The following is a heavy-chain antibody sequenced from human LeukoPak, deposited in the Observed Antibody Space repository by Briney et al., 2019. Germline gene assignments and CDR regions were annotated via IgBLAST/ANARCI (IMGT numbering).Heavy chain of an antibody. CDR1: GGSFSGYY. CDR3: ARGGLRAWSPNWFDP. Sequence: PSETLSLTCAVYGGSFSGYYWSWIRQPPGKGLEWIGEINHSGSTNYNPSLKSRVTISVDTSKNQFSLKLSSVTAADTAVYYCARGGLRAWSPNWFDPWGQGTLVTVSS. J-gene: IGHJ5*02. V-gene: IGHV4-34*01. CDR2: INHSGST. D-gene: IGHD2-8*01.